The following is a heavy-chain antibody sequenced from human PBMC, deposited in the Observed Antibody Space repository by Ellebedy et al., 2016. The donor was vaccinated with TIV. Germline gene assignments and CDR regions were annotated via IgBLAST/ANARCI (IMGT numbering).Heavy chain of an antibody. V-gene: IGHV4-34*01. Sequence: SETLSLTXAVYGGSFSGYYWSWIRQPPGKGLEWIGEINHSGSTNYNPSLKSRVTISVDTSKNQFSLKLSSVTAADTAVYYCARGVRIVVVPAAMGRFDYWGQGTLVTVSS. J-gene: IGHJ4*02. CDR3: ARGVRIVVVPAAMGRFDY. D-gene: IGHD2-2*01. CDR1: GGSFSGYY. CDR2: INHSGST.